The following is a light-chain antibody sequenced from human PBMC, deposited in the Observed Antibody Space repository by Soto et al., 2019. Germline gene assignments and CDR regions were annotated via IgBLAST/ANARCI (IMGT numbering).Light chain of an antibody. J-gene: IGKJ1*01. CDR2: VAS. V-gene: IGKV1-27*01. CDR1: QGISHY. CDR3: QKYNSAPWT. Sequence: DIQMTQSPSSLSASVGDRVTITCRASQGISHYLAWYQQQPGKVPKLLIYVASTLQSGVPSRFSGSGSGTNFTLTISILQHEDVATYYCQKYNSAPWTFGQGTKVEIK.